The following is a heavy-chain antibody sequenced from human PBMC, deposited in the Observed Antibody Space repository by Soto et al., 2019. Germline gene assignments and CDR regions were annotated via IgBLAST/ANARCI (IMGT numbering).Heavy chain of an antibody. CDR1: GYSFTSYW. V-gene: IGHV5-10-1*01. CDR2: IDPSDSYT. J-gene: IGHJ6*02. D-gene: IGHD6-19*01. Sequence: GESLRICWRGSGYSFTSYWISWVRQMPGKGLEWMGRIDPSDSYTNYSPSFQGHVTISADKSISTAYLQWSSLKASDTAMYYCARLELWLDPTVDYGVDVWGQGTTVTVSS. CDR3: ARLELWLDPTVDYGVDV.